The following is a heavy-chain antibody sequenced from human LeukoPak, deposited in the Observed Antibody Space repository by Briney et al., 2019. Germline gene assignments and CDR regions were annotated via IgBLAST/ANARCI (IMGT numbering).Heavy chain of an antibody. Sequence: GGSLRLSCAASGFTFSSYAMSWVRQAPGKGLEWVSAISGSGVSTFYADSVKGRFTISRDNSKSTLYLQMNSLRAEDTAVYYCAKEAGYSSGWLRNFDYWGQGTLVTVSS. V-gene: IGHV3-23*01. D-gene: IGHD6-19*01. CDR3: AKEAGYSSGWLRNFDY. J-gene: IGHJ4*02. CDR1: GFTFSSYA. CDR2: ISGSGVST.